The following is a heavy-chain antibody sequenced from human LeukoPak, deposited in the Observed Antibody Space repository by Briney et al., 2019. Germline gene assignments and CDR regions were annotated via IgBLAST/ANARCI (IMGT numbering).Heavy chain of an antibody. V-gene: IGHV3-23*01. CDR2: ISGGGGST. Sequence: GGSLRLSCAASGFTFSNCAMNWVRQAPGKELEWVTGISGGGGSTYYADSVKGRFTISRDNSKNTLDLQMNSLRAEDTAVYYCAKNPYYDFWSGYSNWFDPWGQGALVTVSS. CDR3: AKNPYYDFWSGYSNWFDP. D-gene: IGHD3-3*01. J-gene: IGHJ5*02. CDR1: GFTFSNCA.